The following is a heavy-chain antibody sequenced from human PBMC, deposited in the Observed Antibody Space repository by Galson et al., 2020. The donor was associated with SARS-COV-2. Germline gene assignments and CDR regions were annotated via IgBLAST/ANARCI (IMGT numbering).Heavy chain of an antibody. CDR2: ISYDGSNK. J-gene: IGHJ4*02. Sequence: GESLKISCAASGFTFSSYGMHWVRQAPGKGLEWVAVISYDGSNKYYADSVKGRFTVSRDSSKNTLYLHVNSLRVEDTAVYYCANGGGATVARALMIVPFNYWGQGTLVTVSS. CDR3: ANGGGATVARALMIVPFNY. CDR1: GFTFSSYG. V-gene: IGHV3-30*18. D-gene: IGHD3-10*01.